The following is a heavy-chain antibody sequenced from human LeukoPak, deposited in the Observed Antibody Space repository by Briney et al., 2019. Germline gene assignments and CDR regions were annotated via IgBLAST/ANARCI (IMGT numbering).Heavy chain of an antibody. J-gene: IGHJ4*02. CDR1: GGSISSSSYY. CDR2: IYYSGST. CDR3: ARLRNSLYYFDY. V-gene: IGHV4-39*01. D-gene: IGHD4-23*01. Sequence: TSETLSLTCTVSGGSISSSSYYWGWIRQPPGKGLEWIGSIYYSGSTYYNPSLKSRVTISVDTSKNQFSLRLSSVTAADTAVYYCARLRNSLYYFDYWGQGTLVTVSS.